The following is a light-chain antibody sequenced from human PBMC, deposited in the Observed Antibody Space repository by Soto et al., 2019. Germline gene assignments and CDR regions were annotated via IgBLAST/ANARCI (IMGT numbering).Light chain of an antibody. CDR2: GVH. CDR1: SNDIGTYGY. CDR3: TAFSANRVYL. J-gene: IGLJ1*01. V-gene: IGLV2-14*01. Sequence: QSALTQPISVSGSPGQSITISCTGNSNDIGTYGYVCWYQQHPGKAPRLLIHGVHNRSPGISGRFSASKSDLTASLTISGLQAEDEADYYCTAFSANRVYLFGPGTKVTVL.